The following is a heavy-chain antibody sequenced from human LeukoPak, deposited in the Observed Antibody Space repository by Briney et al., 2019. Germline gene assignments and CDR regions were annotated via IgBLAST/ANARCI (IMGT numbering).Heavy chain of an antibody. D-gene: IGHD3-10*01. CDR3: ARGGGSAASGSQVRVDYMDV. CDR2: IHSDGSTI. Sequence: GGSLRLSCAASGFNFSNYWMHWVRQVPGKGLVWVSLIHSDGSTIIYADSVKGRFTITRDNAKKTLYLQMDSLRVEDMAVYFCARGGGSAASGSQVRVDYMDVWGKGTTVTVSS. CDR1: GFNFSNYW. J-gene: IGHJ6*03. V-gene: IGHV3-74*01.